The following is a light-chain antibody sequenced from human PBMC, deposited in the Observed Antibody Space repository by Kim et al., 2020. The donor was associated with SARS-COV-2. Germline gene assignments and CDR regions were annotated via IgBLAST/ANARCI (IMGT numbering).Light chain of an antibody. CDR2: DAS. V-gene: IGKV1-5*01. J-gene: IGKJ1*01. CDR3: QQYNSYPWT. Sequence: ASIGDRVTVTCRASERISSWLAWYQKKPGKAPKVVIYDASILESVGPSRFSGSGSGTEFTLTISSLQPDDFATYYCQQYNSYPWTFGQGTKVDIK. CDR1: ERISSW.